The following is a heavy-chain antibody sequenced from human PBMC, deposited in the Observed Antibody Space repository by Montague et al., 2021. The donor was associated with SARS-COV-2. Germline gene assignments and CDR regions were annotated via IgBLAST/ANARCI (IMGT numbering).Heavy chain of an antibody. CDR2: IFENGDT. CDR3: ARYYERSWDV. D-gene: IGHD3-16*01. CDR1: GVAISYGD. V-gene: IGHV4-4*09. J-gene: IGHJ6*02. Sequence: SETLSLICTVSGVAISYGDWSWIRQPPGKGLEWIVTIFENGDTDHNPSLKSRVTVSEDTSQNQFSLRLSSVAAADTALYYCARYYERSWDVWGQGTTVTVSS.